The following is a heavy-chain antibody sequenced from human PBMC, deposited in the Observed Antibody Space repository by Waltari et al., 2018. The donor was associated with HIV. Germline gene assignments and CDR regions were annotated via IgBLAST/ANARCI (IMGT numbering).Heavy chain of an antibody. CDR2: IYHSGST. J-gene: IGHJ4*02. CDR1: GYSISSGYY. CDR3: ASYPTVTTDPIDY. V-gene: IGHV4-38-2*02. Sequence: QVQLQESGPGLVKPSETLSLTCTVSGYSISSGYYWGWIRQPPGKGLEWIGSIYHSGSTYYNPSLKSRVTISVDTSKNQFSLKLSSVTAADTAVYYCASYPTVTTDPIDYWGQGTLVTVSS. D-gene: IGHD4-17*01.